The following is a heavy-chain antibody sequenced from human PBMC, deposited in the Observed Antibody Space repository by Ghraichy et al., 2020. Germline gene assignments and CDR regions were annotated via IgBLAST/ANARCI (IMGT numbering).Heavy chain of an antibody. CDR2: IYYSGST. J-gene: IGHJ2*01. CDR1: GGSISSYY. CDR3: ARTYDSSGYYRYFDL. Sequence: SETLSLTCTVSGGSISSYYWSWIRQPPGKGLEWIGYIYYSGSTNYNPSLKSRVTISVDTSKNQFSLKLSSVTAADTAVYYCARTYDSSGYYRYFDLWGRGTLVTVSS. V-gene: IGHV4-59*01. D-gene: IGHD3-22*01.